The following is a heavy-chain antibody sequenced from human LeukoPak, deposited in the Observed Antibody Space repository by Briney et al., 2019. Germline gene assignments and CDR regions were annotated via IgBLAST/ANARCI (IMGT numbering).Heavy chain of an antibody. V-gene: IGHV3-48*03. D-gene: IGHD2-15*01. CDR1: GFTFSSYE. Sequence: GGSLRLSCAASGFTFSSYEMNWVRQAPGKGLEWGSYISSSGSTIYYADSVKGRFTISRDNAKNSLYLQMNSLRAEDTAVYYCARDLYWYHYYYGMDVWGKGTTVTVSS. CDR2: ISSSGSTI. CDR3: ARDLYWYHYYYGMDV. J-gene: IGHJ6*04.